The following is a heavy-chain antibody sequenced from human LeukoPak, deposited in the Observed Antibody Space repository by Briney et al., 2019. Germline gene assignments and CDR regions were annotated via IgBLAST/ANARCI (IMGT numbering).Heavy chain of an antibody. D-gene: IGHD2-2*02. CDR3: ARDLPLGYCSSTSCYKGWFDP. J-gene: IGHJ5*02. Sequence: SVKVSCKASGGTFSSYAISWVRQAPGQGLEWVGGIIPIFGTANYAQKLQGRVTINADESTSTAYMELSSLRSEDTAVYYCARDLPLGYCSSTSCYKGWFDPWGQGTLVTVSS. CDR1: GGTFSSYA. CDR2: IIPIFGTA. V-gene: IGHV1-69*01.